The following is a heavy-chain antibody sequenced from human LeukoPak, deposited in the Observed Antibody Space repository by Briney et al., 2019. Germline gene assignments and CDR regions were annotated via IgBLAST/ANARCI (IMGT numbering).Heavy chain of an antibody. CDR2: IIPSGGST. J-gene: IGHJ4*02. D-gene: IGHD1-26*01. CDR3: ARGPASGSYFFDF. CDR1: GYSFISSY. Sequence: ASVKVSCKASGYSFISSYIHWVRQAPGQGLEWMGIIIPSGGSTSYSQKFQGRVTMTRDTSTSTVYMELSSLRSEDTAIYYCARGPASGSYFFDFWGQGTLVAVSS. V-gene: IGHV1-46*01.